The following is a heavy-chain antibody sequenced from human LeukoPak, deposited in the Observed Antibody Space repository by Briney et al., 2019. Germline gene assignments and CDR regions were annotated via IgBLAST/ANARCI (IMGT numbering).Heavy chain of an antibody. J-gene: IGHJ3*02. CDR1: GFTFSSYA. CDR3: AQLESGSFPGAFDI. D-gene: IGHD1-26*01. V-gene: IGHV3-30*14. Sequence: PGGSLRLSCAASGFTFSSYAMHWVRQAPGKGLEWVAVISYDGSNKYYADSVKGRFTISRDNSKNTLYLQMNSLRAEDTAVYYCAQLESGSFPGAFDIWGQGTMVTVSS. CDR2: ISYDGSNK.